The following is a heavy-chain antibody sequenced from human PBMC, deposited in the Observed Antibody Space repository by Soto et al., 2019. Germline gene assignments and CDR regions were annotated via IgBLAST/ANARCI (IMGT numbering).Heavy chain of an antibody. D-gene: IGHD2-15*01. CDR3: ARAGVVVVAATNV. CDR2: ISSSSSTI. CDR1: GFTFSSYI. Sequence: HPWGSLRLSCAASGFTFSSYIMNWVRQAPGKGLEWVSYISSSSSTIYYADSVKGRFTISRDNAKNSLYLQMNSLRAEDTAVYYCARAGVVVVAATNVWGKGTTVTVS. V-gene: IGHV3-48*01. J-gene: IGHJ6*03.